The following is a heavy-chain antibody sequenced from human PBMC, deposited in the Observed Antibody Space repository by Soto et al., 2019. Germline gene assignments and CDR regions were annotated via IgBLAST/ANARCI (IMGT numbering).Heavy chain of an antibody. CDR1: GYTFSSHG. CDR2: ISADDGYT. Sequence: QVQLVQSGAEMKKPGASVKVSCKDSGYTFSSHGINWVRQAHGQRLEWVGWISADDGYTNYAQNLQDRVIMTTDTSTSTAYMELTSLRSDDTAVYYCARDVFYWGQGTLVTGSS. CDR3: ARDVFY. J-gene: IGHJ4*02. V-gene: IGHV1-18*01.